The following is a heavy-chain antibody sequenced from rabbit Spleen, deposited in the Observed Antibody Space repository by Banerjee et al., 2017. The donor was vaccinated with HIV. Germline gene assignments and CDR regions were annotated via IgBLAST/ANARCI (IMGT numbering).Heavy chain of an antibody. CDR3: ARDSGSSFSSYGMDL. V-gene: IGHV1S47*01. Sequence: QEQLVESGGGLVQPGGSLKLSCKASGFDFSDYGMSWVRQAPGKGLEWIGYIDPVFGITYYANWVNGRFSISRENAQNTVFLQMTSLTAADTATYFCARDSGSSFSSYGMDLWGPGTLVTVS. J-gene: IGHJ6*01. CDR1: GFDFSDYG. CDR2: IDPVFGIT. D-gene: IGHD8-1*01.